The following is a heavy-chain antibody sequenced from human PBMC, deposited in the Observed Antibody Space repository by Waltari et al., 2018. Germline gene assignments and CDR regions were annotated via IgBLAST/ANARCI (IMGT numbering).Heavy chain of an antibody. CDR3: ARDGVIVRGNFYYGIDV. Sequence: QVQLQESGPRLVKTSETLALTCSVSGYSISTGSYRVWIRQSPGKGLEWIGTIFHSGDTYYNPSLKSRVTISVDTSKNQFSLKLSSVTAADTAVYYCARDGVIVRGNFYYGIDVWGQGTTVTVSS. V-gene: IGHV4-38-2*02. J-gene: IGHJ6*02. CDR1: GYSISTGSY. D-gene: IGHD3-10*01. CDR2: IFHSGDT.